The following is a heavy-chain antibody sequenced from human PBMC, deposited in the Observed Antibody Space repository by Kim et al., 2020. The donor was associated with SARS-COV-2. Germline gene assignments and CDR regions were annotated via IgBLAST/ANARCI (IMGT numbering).Heavy chain of an antibody. D-gene: IGHD3-10*01. CDR2: IWYDGSNK. CDR1: GFTFSSYG. J-gene: IGHJ4*02. Sequence: GGSLRLSCAASGFTFSSYGMHWVRQAPGKGLEWVAVIWYDGSNKYYADSVKGRFTISRDNSKNTLYLQMNSLRAEDTAVYYCARAPSMVRGVFDYWGQGTLVTVSS. V-gene: IGHV3-33*08. CDR3: ARAPSMVRGVFDY.